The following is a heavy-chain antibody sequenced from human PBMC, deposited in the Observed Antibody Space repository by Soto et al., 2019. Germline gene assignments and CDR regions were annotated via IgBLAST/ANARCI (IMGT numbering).Heavy chain of an antibody. D-gene: IGHD4-17*01. J-gene: IGHJ6*02. CDR3: AKDHEAYGDYLLYYYYYGMDV. Sequence: GGSLRLSCAASGFTFTSYAMSWVRQAPGKGLEWVSVISGGGGSTYYADSVKGRFTISRDNSKNTLYLQMNNLRAEDTAVYCCAKDHEAYGDYLLYYYYYGMDVWGQGTTVTVSS. CDR1: GFTFTSYA. CDR2: ISGGGGST. V-gene: IGHV3-23*01.